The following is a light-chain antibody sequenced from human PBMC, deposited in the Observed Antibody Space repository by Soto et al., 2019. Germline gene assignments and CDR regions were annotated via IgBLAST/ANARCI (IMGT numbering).Light chain of an antibody. CDR2: AAS. V-gene: IGKV1-16*01. CDR1: QGVNNY. CDR3: QHYNGYPWT. J-gene: IGKJ1*01. Sequence: DIQLVQSPSSLFAAVGDRVTITCRASQGVNNYLAWFQQKPGKAPQSLIYAASTLRTGVPSRFSGSGYGTDFILTIDSLHTDDFATYYCQHYNGYPWTFGQGTTVDVK.